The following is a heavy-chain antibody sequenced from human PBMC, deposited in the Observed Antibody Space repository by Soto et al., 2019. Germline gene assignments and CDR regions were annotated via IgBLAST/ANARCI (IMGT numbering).Heavy chain of an antibody. J-gene: IGHJ4*02. V-gene: IGHV3-30*18. D-gene: IGHD2-15*01. CDR3: AKDRYGGNPDY. CDR1: GFTFSSYG. Sequence: CAASGFTFSSYGMHWVRQAPGKGLEWVAVISYDGSNKYYADSVKGRFTISRDNSKNTLYLQMNSLRAEDTAVYYCAKDRYGGNPDYWGQGTLVTVSS. CDR2: ISYDGSNK.